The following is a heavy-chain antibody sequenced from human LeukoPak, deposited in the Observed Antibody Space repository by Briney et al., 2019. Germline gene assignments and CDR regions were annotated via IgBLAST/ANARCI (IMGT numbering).Heavy chain of an antibody. CDR3: ARGRPLYVDTAMGGGWFDP. Sequence: SETLSLTCTVSGYSISSGYYWGWIRQPPGKGLEWIGSINHSGSTNYNPSLKSRVTISVDTSKNQFSLKLSSVTAADTAVYYCARGRPLYVDTAMGGGWFDPWGQGTLVTVSS. D-gene: IGHD5-18*01. CDR1: GYSISSGYY. CDR2: INHSGST. J-gene: IGHJ5*02. V-gene: IGHV4-38-2*02.